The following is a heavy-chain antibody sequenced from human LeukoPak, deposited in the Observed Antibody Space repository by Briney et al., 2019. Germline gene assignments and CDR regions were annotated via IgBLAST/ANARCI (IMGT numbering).Heavy chain of an antibody. Sequence: GGSLRLSCAASGFTFSSYSMNWVRQAPGKGLEWVSYISSSSSTIYYADSVKGRFTISRDNAKNSLYLQMNSLRAEDTAVYYCARIGSSRSFGYWGQGTLVTVSS. CDR3: ARIGSSRSFGY. CDR2: ISSSSSTI. J-gene: IGHJ4*02. CDR1: GFTFSSYS. V-gene: IGHV3-48*04. D-gene: IGHD2-2*01.